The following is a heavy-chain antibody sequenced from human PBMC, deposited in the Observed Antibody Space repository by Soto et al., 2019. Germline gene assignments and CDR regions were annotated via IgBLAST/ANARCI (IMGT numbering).Heavy chain of an antibody. CDR2: ISYDGSTK. Sequence: QVQLVESGGGVVQPGRSLRLSCAASGFTFSSYTMHWVRQAPGKGLEWVAVISYDGSTKYYAESVKGRFTISRDNSKNTLYLQMNSLRAEDTAVYYCARDQTRARLGYFDLWGRGTLVTVSS. CDR3: ARDQTRARLGYFDL. V-gene: IGHV3-30-3*01. CDR1: GFTFSSYT. D-gene: IGHD2-2*01. J-gene: IGHJ2*01.